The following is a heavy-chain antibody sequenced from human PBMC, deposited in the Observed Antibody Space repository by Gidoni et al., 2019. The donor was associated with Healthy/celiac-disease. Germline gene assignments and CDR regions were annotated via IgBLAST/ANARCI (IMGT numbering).Heavy chain of an antibody. D-gene: IGHD3-9*01. Sequence: QVLLVQSGAEVKKPGASVTVSCKASASTFTGFYLHWVRQAPGHGLEWMGMINPRGGNTAYAQKFQGRVTMTSDMSTSTIYMELRSLRSEDTAMYYCARLKKTLVYGMDVWGQGTTVTVSS. V-gene: IGHV1-46*01. CDR1: ASTFTGFY. CDR2: INPRGGNT. CDR3: ARLKKTLVYGMDV. J-gene: IGHJ6*02.